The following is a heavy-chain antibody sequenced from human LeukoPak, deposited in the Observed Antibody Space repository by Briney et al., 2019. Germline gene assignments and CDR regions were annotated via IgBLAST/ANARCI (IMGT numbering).Heavy chain of an antibody. V-gene: IGHV4-39*01. CDR2: IYFSGST. J-gene: IGHJ5*02. Sequence: PSETLSLTCTVSGGSISSSVYYWGWIRQPPGKGLEWIGSIYFSGSTYYNPSLKRRVTVSVDTSKNQFSLKLSSVTAADTAVYYCARQGSQAGDWVDPWGQGTLVTVSS. CDR1: GGSISSSVYY. CDR3: ARQGSQAGDWVDP.